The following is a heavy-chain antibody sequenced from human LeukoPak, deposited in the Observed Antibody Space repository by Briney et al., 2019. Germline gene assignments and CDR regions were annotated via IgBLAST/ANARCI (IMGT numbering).Heavy chain of an antibody. Sequence: SETLSLTCAVYGVSFSGYYWSWIRQPPGKGLEWIGEINHSGSTNYNPSLKSRVTISVDTSKNQFSLKLSSVTAADTAVYYCARGEHYYDSSGYYRRWGQGTLVTISS. J-gene: IGHJ4*02. V-gene: IGHV4-34*01. D-gene: IGHD3-22*01. CDR2: INHSGST. CDR3: ARGEHYYDSSGYYRR. CDR1: GVSFSGYY.